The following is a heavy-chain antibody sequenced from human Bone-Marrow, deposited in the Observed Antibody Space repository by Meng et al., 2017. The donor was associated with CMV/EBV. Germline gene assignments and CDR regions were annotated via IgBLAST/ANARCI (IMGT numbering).Heavy chain of an antibody. CDR3: ARQNIAARPFAY. CDR1: GGSISSGGYY. V-gene: IGHV4-31*03. CDR2: IYYSGST. Sequence: SEPLSLTCTVSGGSISSGGYYWSWIRQHPGKGLEWIGYIYYSGSTYYNPSLKSRVTISVDTSKNQFSLKLSSVTAADTAVYYCARQNIAARPFAYWGQGTLVTVSS. D-gene: IGHD6-6*01. J-gene: IGHJ4*02.